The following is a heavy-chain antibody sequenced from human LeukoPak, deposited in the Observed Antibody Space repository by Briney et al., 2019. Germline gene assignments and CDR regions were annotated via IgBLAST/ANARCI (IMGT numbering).Heavy chain of an antibody. CDR3: ARDRQQLFDY. V-gene: IGHV3-21*01. J-gene: IGHJ4*02. CDR2: ISSSSSYI. CDR1: GFTFSSYS. Sequence: GGSLRLSCAASGFTFSSYSMNWVRQAPGKGLEWVSSISSSSSYIYYADSVKGRFTISRDNAKNSLYLQMNRLSAEDAAVYYCARDRQQLFDYWGQGTLVSVSS. D-gene: IGHD6-13*01.